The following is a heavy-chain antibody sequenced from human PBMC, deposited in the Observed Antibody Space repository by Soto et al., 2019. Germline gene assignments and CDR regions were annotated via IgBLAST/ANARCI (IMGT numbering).Heavy chain of an antibody. Sequence: SETLSLTCTVSGGSISSGGYYWSWIRQHPGKGLEWIGYIYYSGSTYYNPSLKSRVTISVDTSKNQFSLKLSSVTAADTAVYYCASSTRDPYDSSGRFDYWGQGTLVTVSS. D-gene: IGHD3-22*01. V-gene: IGHV4-31*03. CDR2: IYYSGST. CDR1: GGSISSGGYY. CDR3: ASSTRDPYDSSGRFDY. J-gene: IGHJ4*02.